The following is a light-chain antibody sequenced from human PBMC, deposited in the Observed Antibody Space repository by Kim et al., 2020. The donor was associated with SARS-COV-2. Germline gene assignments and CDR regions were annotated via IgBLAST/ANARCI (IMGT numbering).Light chain of an antibody. V-gene: IGLV2-14*03. J-gene: IGLJ2*01. Sequence: GQSITIACTGTSSDVGGYNYVSWYQQHPGEAPKVMIYDVTKRRSGVSNRFSGSKSDNTASLTISGLQAEDEAEYYCSSYTSSSTLVFGGGTKLTVL. CDR3: SSYTSSSTLV. CDR2: DVT. CDR1: SSDVGGYNY.